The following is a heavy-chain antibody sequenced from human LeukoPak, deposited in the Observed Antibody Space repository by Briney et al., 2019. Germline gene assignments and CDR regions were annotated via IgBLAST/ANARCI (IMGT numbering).Heavy chain of an antibody. CDR3: ASGGMGGSHNLDY. D-gene: IGHD1-26*01. Sequence: GGSLRLSCAASGFTVSSTYMSWVRHAPGKGLEWVSVIYSGGSTYYADSVKGRFTISRDNSKNTLYLQMNSLRAEDTAVYYCASGGMGGSHNLDYWGQGTLVTVSS. V-gene: IGHV3-53*01. CDR2: IYSGGST. CDR1: GFTVSSTY. J-gene: IGHJ4*02.